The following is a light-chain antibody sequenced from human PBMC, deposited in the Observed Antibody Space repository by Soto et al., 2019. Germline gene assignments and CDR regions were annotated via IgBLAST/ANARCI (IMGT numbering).Light chain of an antibody. Sequence: QSVLTQPPSVSGAPGQRLTISCTGSSSNIGAGFDVHWYQQFPGTAPKPLIYGNNNRPSGVPDRFSGSKSGTSASLAITGLQVEDEADYYCQSYDSSLSGYVFGTGTKVTVL. V-gene: IGLV1-40*01. J-gene: IGLJ1*01. CDR1: SSNIGAGFD. CDR2: GNN. CDR3: QSYDSSLSGYV.